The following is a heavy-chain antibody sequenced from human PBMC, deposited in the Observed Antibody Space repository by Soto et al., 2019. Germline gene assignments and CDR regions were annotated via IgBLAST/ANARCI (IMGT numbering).Heavy chain of an antibody. CDR1: GFTFSNAW. CDR3: TTDIFGGSYSYWYFDL. CDR2: IKSKTDGGTT. V-gene: IGHV3-15*01. J-gene: IGHJ2*01. D-gene: IGHD1-26*01. Sequence: GESLKISCAASGFTFSNAWMSWVRQAPGKGLEWVGRIKSKTDGGTTDYAAPVKGRFTISRDDSKNTLYLQMNSLKTEDTAVYYCTTDIFGGSYSYWYFDLWGRGTLVTVSS.